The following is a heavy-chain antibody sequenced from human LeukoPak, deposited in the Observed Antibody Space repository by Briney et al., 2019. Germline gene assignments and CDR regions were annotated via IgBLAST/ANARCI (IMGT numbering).Heavy chain of an antibody. V-gene: IGHV3-23*01. Sequence: PGGSLRLSCAASGFTFSSYSMNWVRQAPGKGLEWVSTISTTADITHYADSVRGRFTISGDNSKKTLYLQMNSLRVDDTAVYYCVKSTRTGTWGDAFDIWGQGTMVTVSS. J-gene: IGHJ3*02. CDR2: ISTTADIT. CDR1: GFTFSSYS. D-gene: IGHD3-16*01. CDR3: VKSTRTGTWGDAFDI.